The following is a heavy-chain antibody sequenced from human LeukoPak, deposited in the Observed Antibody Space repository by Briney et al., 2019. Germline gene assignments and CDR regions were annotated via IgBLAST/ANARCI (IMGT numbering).Heavy chain of an antibody. CDR2: ISAYNGNT. CDR3: ARDSGRGRWLPLTEAFDI. J-gene: IGHJ3*02. D-gene: IGHD3-22*01. V-gene: IGHV1-18*01. Sequence: ASAKVSCKAAGYTFSSYGVSWVRQAPGQGLEWMGWISAYNGNTNNAQKFQGGVTMTTDISTSTAYMELRSLRSDDTAVYYCARDSGRGRWLPLTEAFDIWGQGTLVTVSS. CDR1: GYTFSSYG.